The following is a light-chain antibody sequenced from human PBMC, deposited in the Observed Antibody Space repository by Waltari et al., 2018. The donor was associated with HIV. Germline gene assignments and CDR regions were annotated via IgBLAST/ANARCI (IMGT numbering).Light chain of an antibody. CDR1: VSNIGSNT. J-gene: IGLJ3*02. Sequence: QSVLTQPPSASGTPGQRVTISCSGSVSNIGSNTVHWYQQLPGAAPQLLIYSNNQRPSGVPDRFSGSKSGTSASLAIGWLQSEDEADYYCAAWDDSLYGWLFGGGTRLTVL. V-gene: IGLV1-44*01. CDR2: SNN. CDR3: AAWDDSLYGWL.